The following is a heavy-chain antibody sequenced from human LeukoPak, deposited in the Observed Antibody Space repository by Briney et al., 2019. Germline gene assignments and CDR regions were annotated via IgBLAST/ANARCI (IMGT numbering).Heavy chain of an antibody. Sequence: SETLSLTRTVSGGSISSSSYYWGWIRQPPGKGLEWIGSIYYSGSTYYNPSLKSRVTISVDTSKNQFSLKLSSVTAADTAVYYCAGRITIFGVTAYYFDYWGQGTLVTVSS. D-gene: IGHD3-3*01. CDR1: GGSISSSSYY. J-gene: IGHJ4*02. CDR3: AGRITIFGVTAYYFDY. CDR2: IYYSGST. V-gene: IGHV4-39*01.